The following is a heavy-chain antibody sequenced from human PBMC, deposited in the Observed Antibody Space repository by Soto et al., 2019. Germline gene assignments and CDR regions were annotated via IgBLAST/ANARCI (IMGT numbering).Heavy chain of an antibody. J-gene: IGHJ4*02. CDR2: IIPIFGTA. V-gene: IGHV1-69*13. D-gene: IGHD2-2*01. CDR3: AREYCSSTSCLTGEIDY. Sequence: SVKVSCKASGGTFSSYAISWVRQAPGQGLEWMGGIIPIFGTANYAQKFQGRVTITADESTSTAYMELSSLSSEDTAVYYCAREYCSSTSCLTGEIDYWGQGTLVTVSS. CDR1: GGTFSSYA.